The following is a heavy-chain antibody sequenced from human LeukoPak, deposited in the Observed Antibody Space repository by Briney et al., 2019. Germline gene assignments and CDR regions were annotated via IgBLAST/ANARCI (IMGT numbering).Heavy chain of an antibody. CDR1: GFTFSSYW. V-gene: IGHV3-7*01. CDR2: IKHDGSEK. Sequence: GGSLRLSCAASGFTFSSYWMGWVRQAPGKGLEWVANIKHDGSEKYYVDSVKGRFTISRDNANNSLYLQMNSLRVEDTAIYYCARGVSAWYQGWFDPWGQGTLVTVSS. D-gene: IGHD6-19*01. CDR3: ARGVSAWYQGWFDP. J-gene: IGHJ5*02.